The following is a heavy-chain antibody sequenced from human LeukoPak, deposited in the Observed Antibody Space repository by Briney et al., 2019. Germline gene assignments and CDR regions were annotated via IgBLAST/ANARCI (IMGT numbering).Heavy chain of an antibody. CDR1: GLTFSNYA. V-gene: IGHV3-23*01. D-gene: IGHD5-18*01. CDR3: AKEGDTAMATSAFDY. J-gene: IGHJ4*02. CDR2: ISGSGGST. Sequence: GGSLRLSCAASGLTFSNYAMSWVRQAPGKGLEWVSAISGSGGSTYYADSVKGRFTISRDNSKNTLYLQINSLRAEDTAVYYCAKEGDTAMATSAFDYWGQGTLVTVSS.